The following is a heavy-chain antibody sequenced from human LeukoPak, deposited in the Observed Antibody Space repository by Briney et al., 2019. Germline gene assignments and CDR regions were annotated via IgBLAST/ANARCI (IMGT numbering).Heavy chain of an antibody. Sequence: SETLSLTCTVSGGSISSSSYYWGWIRQPPGKGLEWIGSIYYSGSTYYNPSLKSRVTISVDTSKNQFSLKLSSVTAADTAVYYCARTGYGSSWYARGGWFDPWGQGTLVTVSS. CDR1: GGSISSSSYY. J-gene: IGHJ5*02. CDR3: ARTGYGSSWYARGGWFDP. CDR2: IYYSGST. V-gene: IGHV4-39*01. D-gene: IGHD6-13*01.